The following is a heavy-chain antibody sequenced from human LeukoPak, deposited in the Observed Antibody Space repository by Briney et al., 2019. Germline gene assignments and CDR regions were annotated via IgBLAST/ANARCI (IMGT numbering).Heavy chain of an antibody. CDR1: GGSFSGYY. CDR3: LRKRGYSSYYYFYMDV. Sequence: SETLSLTCAVYGGSFSGYYWSWIRQPPGKGLEWIGEINHSGSSNCNASLKSRGSISVENTKNQFFLQLTSGLAADTAVCYCLRKRGYSSYYYFYMDVWGKGTTVTVSS. D-gene: IGHD5-18*01. J-gene: IGHJ6*03. CDR2: INHSGSS. V-gene: IGHV4-34*01.